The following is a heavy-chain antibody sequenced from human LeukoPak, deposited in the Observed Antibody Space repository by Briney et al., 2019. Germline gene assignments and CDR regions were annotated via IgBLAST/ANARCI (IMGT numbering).Heavy chain of an antibody. CDR3: ARGPLADILTGYYSIDFDY. D-gene: IGHD3-9*01. CDR1: GGSFSGYY. Sequence: SEILSLTCAVYGGSFSGYYWSWIRQPPGKGLEWIGEINHSGSTNYNPSLKSRVTISVDTSKNQFSLKLSSVTAADTAVYYCARGPLADILTGYYSIDFDYWGQGTLVTVSS. J-gene: IGHJ4*02. V-gene: IGHV4-34*01. CDR2: INHSGST.